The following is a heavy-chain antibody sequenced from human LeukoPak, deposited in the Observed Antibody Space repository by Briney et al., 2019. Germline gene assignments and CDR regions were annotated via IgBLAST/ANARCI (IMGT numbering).Heavy chain of an antibody. Sequence: SETLSLTCTVSGGSISGGGYYWSWIRQHPGKGVEWIGYIYYSGSTYYNPSLKSRVTISVDTSKNQFSLKLSSVTAADTAVYYCARGGSSSPGAVNFYYYYYMDVWGKGTTVTVSS. J-gene: IGHJ6*03. CDR2: IYYSGST. D-gene: IGHD6-6*01. CDR1: GGSISGGGYY. V-gene: IGHV4-31*03. CDR3: ARGGSSSPGAVNFYYYYYMDV.